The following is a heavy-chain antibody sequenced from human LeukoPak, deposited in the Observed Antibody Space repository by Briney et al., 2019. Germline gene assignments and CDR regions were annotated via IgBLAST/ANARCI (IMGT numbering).Heavy chain of an antibody. V-gene: IGHV3-33*01. CDR1: GFTFSSYG. D-gene: IGHD3-22*01. Sequence: GGSLRLSCAASGFTFSSYGMHWVRQAPGKGLEWVAVIWYDGSNKYYADSVKGRFTISRDNSKNTLYLQMNSLRAEDTAVYYCARSPRYYDSSGYSPPDYWGQGTLVTVSS. CDR3: ARSPRYYDSSGYSPPDY. J-gene: IGHJ4*02. CDR2: IWYDGSNK.